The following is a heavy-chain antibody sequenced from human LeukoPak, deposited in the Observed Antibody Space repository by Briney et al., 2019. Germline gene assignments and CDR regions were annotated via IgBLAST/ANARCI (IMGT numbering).Heavy chain of an antibody. CDR2: ISGSGGST. CDR1: GFTFSSYA. V-gene: IGHV3-23*01. CDR3: AKVPLEPAAEYYYYYGMDV. Sequence: GGSLRLSCAASGFTFSSYAMSWVRQAPGKGLEWVSAISGSGGSTYYADSMKGRFTISRDNSKNTLYLQMNSLRAEDTAVYYCAKVPLEPAAEYYYYYGMDVWGQGTTVTVSS. D-gene: IGHD2-2*01. J-gene: IGHJ6*02.